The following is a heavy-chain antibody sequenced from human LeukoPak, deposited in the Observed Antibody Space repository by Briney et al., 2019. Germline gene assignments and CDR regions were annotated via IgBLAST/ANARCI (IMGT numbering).Heavy chain of an antibody. V-gene: IGHV1-69*06. Sequence: SVKVSCKASGYTFTSYYMHWVRQAPGQGLEWMGGIIPIFGTANYAQKFQGRVTITADKSTSTAYMELSSLRSEDTAVYYCAREPIKYYYDSSGYYDYWGQGTLVTVSS. D-gene: IGHD3-22*01. J-gene: IGHJ4*02. CDR3: AREPIKYYYDSSGYYDY. CDR1: GYTFTSYY. CDR2: IIPIFGTA.